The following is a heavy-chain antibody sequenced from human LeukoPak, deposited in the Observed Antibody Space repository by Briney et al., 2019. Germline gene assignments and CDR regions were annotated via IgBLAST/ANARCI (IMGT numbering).Heavy chain of an antibody. D-gene: IGHD3-16*01. CDR3: ARGMGDNSQDNWFDP. CDR1: GGSISSYY. CDR2: IYYSGST. V-gene: IGHV4-59*08. J-gene: IGHJ5*02. Sequence: KPSETLSLTCTVSGGSISSYYWSWIRQPPGKGLEWIGYIYYSGSTNYDPSLKSRVTISVDTSKNQFSLKLSSVTAADTAVYYCARGMGDNSQDNWFDPWGQGTLVTVSS.